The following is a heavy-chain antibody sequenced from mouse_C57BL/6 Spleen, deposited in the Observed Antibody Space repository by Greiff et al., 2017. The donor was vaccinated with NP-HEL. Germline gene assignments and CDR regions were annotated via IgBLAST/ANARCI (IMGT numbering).Heavy chain of an antibody. Sequence: DVHLVESGGGLVKPGGSLKLSCAASGFTFSSYTMSWVRQTPEKRLEWVATISGGGGNTYYPDSVKGRFAISRDNATNTLYLQISSLRSEDTALYYCARRDYYGSSPFAYWGQGTLVTVSA. V-gene: IGHV5-9*01. CDR3: ARRDYYGSSPFAY. D-gene: IGHD1-1*01. CDR1: GFTFSSYT. J-gene: IGHJ3*01. CDR2: ISGGGGNT.